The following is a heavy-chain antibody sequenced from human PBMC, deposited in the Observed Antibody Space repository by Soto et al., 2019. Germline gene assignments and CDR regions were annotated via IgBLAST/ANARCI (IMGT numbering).Heavy chain of an antibody. CDR1: GCRFTSYG. J-gene: IGHJ6*02. D-gene: IGHD3-16*01. Sequence: QVQLVQSGAEVKNPGASVKVSCKASGCRFTSYGIGWVRQAPGQGLEWMGWINAYNGNTNYDKNPQGRVTLTTDTSTSTAYMELRSLRSNDTAVYYCAMVDVYVTPSPQDVWGQGTTVTVSS. CDR3: AMVDVYVTPSPQDV. V-gene: IGHV1-18*01. CDR2: INAYNGNT.